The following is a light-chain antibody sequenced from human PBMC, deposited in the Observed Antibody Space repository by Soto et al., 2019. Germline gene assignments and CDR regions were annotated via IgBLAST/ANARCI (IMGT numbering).Light chain of an antibody. CDR1: QNIYSY. V-gene: IGKV1-39*01. CDR2: TAS. CDR3: QQLSSSPLT. Sequence: DIQMTQSPSSLSSSVGDRVTITCRASQNIYSYLNWYQQKPGTAPKLLIYTASNLQRGVPSRFSGSGSGTDFALTISSLQPEDFATYYCQQLSSSPLTFGGGTKVEIK. J-gene: IGKJ4*01.